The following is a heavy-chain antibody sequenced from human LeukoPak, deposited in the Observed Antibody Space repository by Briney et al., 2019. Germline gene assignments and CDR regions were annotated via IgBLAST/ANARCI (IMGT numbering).Heavy chain of an antibody. V-gene: IGHV3-7*01. Sequence: PGGSLRDSRTASGFSFSSSYWMHWVRQAPGKGLEWVANIKYDGSEKVYVDSVKGRFTISRDNAKNSLYLQMNSLRAEDTAMYYCARDHQVRRRWLDPWGQGTLVRVSS. CDR3: ARDHQVRRRWLDP. J-gene: IGHJ5*02. CDR2: IKYDGSEK. CDR1: GFSFSSSYW. D-gene: IGHD2-2*01.